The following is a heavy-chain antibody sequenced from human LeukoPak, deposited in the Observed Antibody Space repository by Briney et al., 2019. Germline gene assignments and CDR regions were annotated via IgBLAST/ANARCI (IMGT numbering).Heavy chain of an antibody. Sequence: GGSLRLSRAASGFTFSSYWMSWVRQAPGKGLEWVANIKQDGSEKYYVNSVRGRFSISRDNAKNSLYLQSTREHCSSSSCHLDYWGQGTLVTVSS. CDR3: Y. V-gene: IGHV3-7*01. CDR1: GFTFSSYW. D-gene: IGHD2-2*01. CDR2: IKQDGSEK. J-gene: IGHJ4*02.